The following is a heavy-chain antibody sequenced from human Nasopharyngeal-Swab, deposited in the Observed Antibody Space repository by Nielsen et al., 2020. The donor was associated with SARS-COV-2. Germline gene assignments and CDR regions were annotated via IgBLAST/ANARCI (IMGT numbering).Heavy chain of an antibody. J-gene: IGHJ4*02. V-gene: IGHV3-30*18. CDR3: ANSGIAVAGTMY. D-gene: IGHD6-19*01. CDR2: ISYDGSNK. Sequence: GGSLRLSCAASGFTFSSYGMHWVRQAPGKGLEWVAVISYDGSNKYYADSVKGRFTISRDNSKNTLYLQMNSLRAEDTAVYYCANSGIAVAGTMYWGQGTLVTVSS. CDR1: GFTFSSYG.